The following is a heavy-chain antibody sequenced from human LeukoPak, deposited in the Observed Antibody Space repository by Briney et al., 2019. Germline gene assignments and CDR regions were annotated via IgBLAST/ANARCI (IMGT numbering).Heavy chain of an antibody. CDR3: AKDYEVGSIDY. D-gene: IGHD3-16*01. CDR1: GFTFSSFA. V-gene: IGHV3-23*01. CDR2: VSRSGFCT. J-gene: IGHJ4*02. Sequence: GGPLRLSCAASGFTFSSFAMIWIRQAPGKGLEWVSSVSRSGFCTYYADSVSGRFTISRDNSKNTVFLQMNSLRAEDSAVYYCAKDYEVGSIDYWGQGTLVTVSS.